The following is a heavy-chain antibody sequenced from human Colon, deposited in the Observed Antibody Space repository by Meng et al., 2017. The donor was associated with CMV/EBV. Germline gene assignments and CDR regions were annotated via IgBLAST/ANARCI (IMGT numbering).Heavy chain of an antibody. V-gene: IGHV3-7*01. J-gene: IGHJ4*02. CDR1: GFTFSRYW. CDR2: IKQDGSEK. Sequence: GGSLRLSCAASGFTFSRYWMNWVRQAPGKGLEWVANIKQDGSEKYYVDSVKGRFTISRDNAKNSLYLQMNSLRAEDTAVYYCATGRTIFGVVTPGPYYFDYWGQGSLVTVSS. D-gene: IGHD3-3*01. CDR3: ATGRTIFGVVTPGPYYFDY.